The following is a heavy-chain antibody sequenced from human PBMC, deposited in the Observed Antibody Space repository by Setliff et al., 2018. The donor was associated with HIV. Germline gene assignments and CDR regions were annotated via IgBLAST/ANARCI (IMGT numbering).Heavy chain of an antibody. CDR2: ISSSGNTI. V-gene: IGHV3-48*03. CDR3: AYYSLGSFYLGYYYYHGMDV. CDR1: GFTFSSYE. D-gene: IGHD3-10*01. Sequence: GGSLRLSCAASGFTFSSYEMNWVRQAPGKGLEWVSYISSSGNTIYYADSVRGRFTISRDNAKNSLYLQMIGLRAEDTAVYYCAYYSLGSFYLGYYYYHGMDVWGLGTTVTVSS. J-gene: IGHJ6*02.